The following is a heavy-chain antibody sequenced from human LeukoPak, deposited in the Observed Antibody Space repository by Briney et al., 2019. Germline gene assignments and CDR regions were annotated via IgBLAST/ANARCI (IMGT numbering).Heavy chain of an antibody. CDR3: ARDYDILTGYWFDP. V-gene: IGHV4-59*01. J-gene: IGHJ5*02. CDR2: IYYSGST. Sequence: SETLSLTCTVSGGSISSYYWSWIRQPPGKGLEWVGYIYYSGSTNYNPSLKSRVTISVDTSKNQFSLKLSSVTAADTAVYYCARDYDILTGYWFDPWGQGTLVTVSS. CDR1: GGSISSYY. D-gene: IGHD3-9*01.